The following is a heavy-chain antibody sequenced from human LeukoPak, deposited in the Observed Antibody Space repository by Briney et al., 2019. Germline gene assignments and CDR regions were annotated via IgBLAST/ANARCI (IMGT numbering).Heavy chain of an antibody. CDR1: GDSISSGTYS. CDR2: ISHSGST. CDR3: AREGRITIFGVVPYYYYGMDV. J-gene: IGHJ6*02. Sequence: SETLSLTCAVSGDSISSGTYSWTWIRQPPGKGLEWIGFISHSGSTYYNPSLKSRVTMSVDTSKNQFSLKLSSVTAADTAVYYCAREGRITIFGVVPYYYYGMDVWGQGTTVTVSS. V-gene: IGHV4-30-2*01. D-gene: IGHD3-3*01.